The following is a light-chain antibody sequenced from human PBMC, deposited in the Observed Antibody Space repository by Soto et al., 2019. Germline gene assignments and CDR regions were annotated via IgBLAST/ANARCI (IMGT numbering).Light chain of an antibody. Sequence: QSALTQPASVSGSPGQSITISCTGTSSDVGGYNYVSWYQQHPGKAPKLMIYDVSNRPSGVSNRFSGSKSGNTASLTISGLQAEDEADYYCRSYTSSSTHVFGTGTQLTVL. J-gene: IGLJ1*01. CDR2: DVS. CDR3: RSYTSSSTHV. CDR1: SSDVGGYNY. V-gene: IGLV2-14*01.